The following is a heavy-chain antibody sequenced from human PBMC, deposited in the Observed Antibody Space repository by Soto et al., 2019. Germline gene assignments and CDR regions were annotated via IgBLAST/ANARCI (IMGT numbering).Heavy chain of an antibody. CDR3: ARDRTSITIFGVVIQPNWFDP. Sequence: SVKVSCTASGGTFSSYTISWVRQAPGQGLEWMGRIIPILGIANYAQKFQGRVTITADKSTSTAYMELSSLRSEDTAVYYCARDRTSITIFGVVIQPNWFDPWGQGTLVTVSS. D-gene: IGHD3-3*01. CDR2: IIPILGIA. V-gene: IGHV1-69*04. CDR1: GGTFSSYT. J-gene: IGHJ5*02.